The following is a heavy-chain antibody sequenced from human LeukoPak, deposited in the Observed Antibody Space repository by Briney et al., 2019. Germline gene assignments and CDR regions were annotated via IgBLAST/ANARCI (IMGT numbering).Heavy chain of an antibody. CDR1: GGSFSGYF. CDR3: ARRGIGSSASYRGDFDY. CDR2: INHEWTA. Sequence: SETLSLTCAVYGGSFSGYFWSWIRHSPGKGLEWIGQINHEWTANYNPSLESRVTVSIDTSKNQFSLKLTSVTAADTATYYCARRGIGSSASYRGDFDYWGRGTPVAVSS. J-gene: IGHJ4*02. D-gene: IGHD3-10*01. V-gene: IGHV4-34*01.